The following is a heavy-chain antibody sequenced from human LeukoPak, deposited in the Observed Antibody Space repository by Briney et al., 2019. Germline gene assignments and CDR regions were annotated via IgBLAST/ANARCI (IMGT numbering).Heavy chain of an antibody. CDR3: QRGGYYFDY. D-gene: IGHD1-1*01. V-gene: IGHV3-48*02. J-gene: IGHJ4*02. Sequence: GGSLRLSCAASGFTFSNAYMNWVRQAPGKGLEWVSYISSSGSTIYYADSVQGRFTISRDNAKNSLYLQMNSLRDEDTAVYYCQRGGYYFDYWGQGTLVTVSS. CDR2: ISSSGSTI. CDR1: GFTFSNAY.